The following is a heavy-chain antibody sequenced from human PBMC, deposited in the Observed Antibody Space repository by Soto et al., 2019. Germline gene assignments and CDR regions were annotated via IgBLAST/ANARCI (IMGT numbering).Heavy chain of an antibody. Sequence: QVQLQESGPGLVKSSETLSLTCTVSGGSISNSYWSWIRQPPGKGLEWIGFIFRTGSTNYNPSVKSRVPISVDTSKNQFSLDLRSVTAADTAVYYCARPSKEWLANDAFDIWGQGTMVTVSS. D-gene: IGHD6-19*01. V-gene: IGHV4-59*08. CDR3: ARPSKEWLANDAFDI. J-gene: IGHJ3*02. CDR2: IFRTGST. CDR1: GGSISNSY.